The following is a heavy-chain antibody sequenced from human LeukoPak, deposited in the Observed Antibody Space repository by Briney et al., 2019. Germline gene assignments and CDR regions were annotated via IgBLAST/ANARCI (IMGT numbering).Heavy chain of an antibody. CDR1: GGSFSGYY. V-gene: IGHV4-34*01. Sequence: PSETLSLTCAVYGGSFSGYYWSWIRQPPGKGLEWIGEINHSGSTNYNPSLKSRVTISVDTSKNQFSLKLSSVTAADTAVYYCASRTTYYYDTYWGQGTLVTVSS. CDR2: INHSGST. CDR3: ASRTTYYYDTY. J-gene: IGHJ4*02. D-gene: IGHD3-22*01.